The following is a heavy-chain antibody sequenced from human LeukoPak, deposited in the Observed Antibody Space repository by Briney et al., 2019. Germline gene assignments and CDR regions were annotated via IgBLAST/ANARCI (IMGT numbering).Heavy chain of an antibody. J-gene: IGHJ4*02. Sequence: ASVKVSCKVSGYTLTELSMHWVRQAPGKGLEWMGGFDPEVGETIYAQKFQGRVTMTEDTSTDTAYMELSSLRSEDTAVYYCATSAGGTGSNFDYWGQGTLVTVSS. V-gene: IGHV1-24*01. D-gene: IGHD3-10*01. CDR1: GYTLTELS. CDR2: FDPEVGET. CDR3: ATSAGGTGSNFDY.